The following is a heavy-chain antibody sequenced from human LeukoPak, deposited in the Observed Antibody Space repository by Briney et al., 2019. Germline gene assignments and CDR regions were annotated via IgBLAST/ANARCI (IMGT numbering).Heavy chain of an antibody. J-gene: IGHJ6*02. D-gene: IGHD3-22*01. CDR3: AREVPPYYYDSSGMPNYYYCYGMDV. CDR1: GYTFTSYA. V-gene: IGHV7-4-1*02. Sequence: GASVKVSCKASGYTFTSYAMNWVRQAPGQGLEWMGWINTNTGNPTYAQGFTGRFVFSLDTSVSTAYLQISSLKAEDTAVYYCAREVPPYYYDSSGMPNYYYCYGMDVWGQGTTVTVSS. CDR2: INTNTGNP.